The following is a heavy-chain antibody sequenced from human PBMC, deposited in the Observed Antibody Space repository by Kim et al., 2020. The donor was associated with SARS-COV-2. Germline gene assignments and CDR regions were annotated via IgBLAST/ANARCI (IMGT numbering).Heavy chain of an antibody. CDR1: GFTVSSNY. V-gene: IGHV3-53*01. CDR2: IYSGGST. J-gene: IGHJ6*02. CDR3: ARRFYAMDV. D-gene: IGHD3-16*01. Sequence: GGSLRLSCAASGFTVSSNYMTWVRQAPGKGLEWVSVIYSGGSTYYADSVKGRFTISRDNSKNTVYLQMSSLRAEDTAVYYCARRFYAMDVWGQGTPVTAS.